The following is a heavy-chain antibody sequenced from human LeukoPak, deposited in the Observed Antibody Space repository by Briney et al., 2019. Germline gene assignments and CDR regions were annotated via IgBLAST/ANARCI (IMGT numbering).Heavy chain of an antibody. CDR1: GFTFSGYW. Sequence: GGSLRLSCAASGFTFSGYWMSWVRQAPGKGLEWVANIKQDGSEKYYVDSVKGRFTISRDNAKNSLYLQMNSLRAEDTAVHYCAREWVYDSSGYYPFDYWGQGTLVTVSS. CDR2: IKQDGSEK. D-gene: IGHD3-22*01. V-gene: IGHV3-7*01. J-gene: IGHJ4*02. CDR3: AREWVYDSSGYYPFDY.